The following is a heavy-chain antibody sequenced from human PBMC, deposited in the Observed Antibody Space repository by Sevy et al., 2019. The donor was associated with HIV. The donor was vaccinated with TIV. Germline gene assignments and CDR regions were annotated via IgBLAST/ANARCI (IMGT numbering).Heavy chain of an antibody. CDR2: IKSKTDGGTT. CDR1: GFTFSNAW. CDR3: TTADIVVVPAAIAPKYYYYGMDV. D-gene: IGHD2-2*02. V-gene: IGHV3-15*01. J-gene: IGHJ6*02. Sequence: GGSLRLSCAASGFTFSNAWMSWVRQAPGKGLEWVGRIKSKTDGGTTDYAAPVKGRFHISRDDSKNTLYLQMNSLKTEDTAVYYCTTADIVVVPAAIAPKYYYYGMDVWGQGTTVTVSS.